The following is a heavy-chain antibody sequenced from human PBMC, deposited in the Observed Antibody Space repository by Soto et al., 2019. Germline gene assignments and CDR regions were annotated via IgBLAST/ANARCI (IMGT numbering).Heavy chain of an antibody. D-gene: IGHD6-19*01. CDR1: GYTFTGYY. V-gene: IGHV1-2*04. J-gene: IGHJ4*02. CDR3: ARGTPYDSSGWYFFDY. Sequence: ASVKVSCKASGYTFTGYYMHWVRQAPGQGLEWMGWINPNSGGTNYAKKFQGWVTMTRDTSIRTAYMELRTLRSDDTAVYYCARGTPYDSSGWYFFDYWGQGTLVTVSS. CDR2: INPNSGGT.